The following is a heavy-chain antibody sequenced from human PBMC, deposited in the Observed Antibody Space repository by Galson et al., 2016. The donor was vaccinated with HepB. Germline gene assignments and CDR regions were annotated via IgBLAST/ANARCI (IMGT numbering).Heavy chain of an antibody. J-gene: IGHJ3*02. V-gene: IGHV3-23*01. CDR3: AKSHRGLRLPDDAFDI. CDR1: GFTFSSYA. D-gene: IGHD4-17*01. Sequence: SLRLSCAASGFTFSSYAMSWVRQAPGKGLEWVSAISGSGSNTYYADSVKGRFAISRDNSRNTFYLQMNSLRAEDTAVYYCAKSHRGLRLPDDAFDIWGQGTMVTVSS. CDR2: ISGSGSNT.